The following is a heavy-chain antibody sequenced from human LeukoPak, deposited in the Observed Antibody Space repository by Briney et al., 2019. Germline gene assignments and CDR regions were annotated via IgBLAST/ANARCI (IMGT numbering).Heavy chain of an antibody. J-gene: IGHJ5*02. CDR2: IKQDGSEK. D-gene: IGHD3-9*01. Sequence: PGGSLRLSCVVSGFTFSSYWMSWVRQAPGEGLEWVASIKQDGSEKYYVDSVKGRFTISRDNSKNTLYLQMNSLRAEDTAVYYCAKDRLRYFDWLNWFDPWGQGTLVTVSS. V-gene: IGHV3-7*03. CDR3: AKDRLRYFDWLNWFDP. CDR1: GFTFSSYW.